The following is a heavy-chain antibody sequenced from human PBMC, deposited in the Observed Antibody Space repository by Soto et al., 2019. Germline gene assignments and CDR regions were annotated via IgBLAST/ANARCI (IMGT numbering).Heavy chain of an antibody. CDR3: ARDGVAAGNINFDY. Sequence: ASVKFSCKASGYRFTKSAMHWVRQAPGQRLEWMGWISGDSGNTKYSPKLQDRVTITRDTSASTAYMELSSLRSEDTALYYCARDGVAAGNINFDYWGQGTLVTVSS. J-gene: IGHJ4*03. D-gene: IGHD6-19*01. V-gene: IGHV1-3*01. CDR1: GYRFTKSA. CDR2: ISGDSGNT.